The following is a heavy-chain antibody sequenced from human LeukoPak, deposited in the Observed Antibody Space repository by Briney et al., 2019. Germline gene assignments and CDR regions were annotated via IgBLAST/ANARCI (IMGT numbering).Heavy chain of an antibody. CDR2: ISSSSSYI. CDR3: ARVSRSGWSDY. J-gene: IGHJ4*02. D-gene: IGHD6-19*01. V-gene: IGHV3-21*01. Sequence: MTGGSLRLSCAASGYTFSSYSMNWVRQAPGKGLEWVSSISSSSSYIYYADSVKGRFTISRDNAKNSLYLQMNSLRAEDTAVYYCARVSRSGWSDYWGQGTLVTVSS. CDR1: GYTFSSYS.